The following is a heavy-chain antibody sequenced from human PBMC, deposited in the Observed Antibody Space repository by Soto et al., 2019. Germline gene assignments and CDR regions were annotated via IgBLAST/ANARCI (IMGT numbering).Heavy chain of an antibody. V-gene: IGHV3-15*01. Sequence: EVQLVESGGDLVKPGGPLRISCTASGFTFTNAWLTWVRQVPGKGLGWVGRIKSNADGGTTDYPEPVKGRFTISRDESRNTVYLQMNSLKTDDTAVYYCATDLGRRSSVWFDYWGQGTLVTVSS. CDR1: GFTFTNAW. CDR2: IKSNADGGTT. D-gene: IGHD2-2*01. CDR3: ATDLGRRSSVWFDY. J-gene: IGHJ4*02.